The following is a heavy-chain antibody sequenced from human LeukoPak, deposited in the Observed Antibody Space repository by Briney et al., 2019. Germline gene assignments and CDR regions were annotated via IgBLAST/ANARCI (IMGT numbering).Heavy chain of an antibody. CDR1: GYTFTGYY. J-gene: IGHJ6*02. D-gene: IGHD3-16*02. V-gene: IGHV1-2*04. CDR2: INPNSGGT. Sequence: ASVKVSCKASGYTFTGYYMHWVRQAPGQGLEWMGWINPNSGGTNYAQKFQGWVTMTRDTSISTAYMELSRLRSDDTAVYYCARDAMITFGGVITQATPLHYYGMDVWGQGTTVTVSS. CDR3: ARDAMITFGGVITQATPLHYYGMDV.